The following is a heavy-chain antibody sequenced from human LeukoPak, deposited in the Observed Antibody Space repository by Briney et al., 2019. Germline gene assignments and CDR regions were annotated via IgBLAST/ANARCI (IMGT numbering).Heavy chain of an antibody. V-gene: IGHV1-8*01. CDR3: ARGRHPGPTWISEY. Sequence: ASVMVSCKAFEYTFTSYDINWVRQASGQGLEWMGWMNPNSGNTGYAQKFQGRVTMTRNTSISTAYMELSSLTSEDTAVYYCARGRHPGPTWISEYWGQGTLVTVSS. J-gene: IGHJ4*02. CDR1: EYTFTSYD. CDR2: MNPNSGNT. D-gene: IGHD5-12*01.